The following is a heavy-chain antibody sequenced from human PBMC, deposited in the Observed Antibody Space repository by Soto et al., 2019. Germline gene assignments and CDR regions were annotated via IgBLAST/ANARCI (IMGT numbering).Heavy chain of an antibody. J-gene: IGHJ4*02. CDR1: GFTFSIYG. Sequence: PGGSLRLSCAASGFTFSIYGMHWFRQAPGKGLEWVAVISYDGSNKYYADSVKGRFTISRDNSKNTLYLQMNSLRAEDTAVYYCAKENPGYCSGGSCNVDYWGQGTLVTVSS. V-gene: IGHV3-30*18. CDR2: ISYDGSNK. D-gene: IGHD2-15*01. CDR3: AKENPGYCSGGSCNVDY.